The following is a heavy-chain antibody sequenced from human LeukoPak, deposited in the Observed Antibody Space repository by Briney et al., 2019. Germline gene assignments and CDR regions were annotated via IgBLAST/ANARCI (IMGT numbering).Heavy chain of an antibody. CDR3: ATAYGYCGGDCSPSYFEF. V-gene: IGHV5-51*01. CDR2: IYPGDSDT. J-gene: IGHJ4*02. CDR1: GYTFTNYW. D-gene: IGHD2-21*02. Sequence: GESLKISCKASGYTFTNYWIGWVRQMPGKGLQWMGLIYPGDSDTRYNPSFQGQVTISVDKSITTAYLQWSSLKSSDSAIYFCATAYGYCGGDCSPSYFEFWGQGTLVTVSS.